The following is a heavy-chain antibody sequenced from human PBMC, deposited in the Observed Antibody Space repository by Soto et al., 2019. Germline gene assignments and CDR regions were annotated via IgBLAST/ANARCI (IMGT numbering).Heavy chain of an antibody. J-gene: IGHJ3*02. CDR1: GVSISSGGYY. CDR3: ARGSQLERDAFDI. CDR2: IYYTGST. Sequence: SETLSLTCTVSGVSISSGGYYWSWIRQHPGKGLEWIGYIYYTGSTYYNPSLKSRVTMSLDTSKNQFSLKLSSVTVADTAVYYCARGSQLERDAFDIWGQGTMVTVSS. V-gene: IGHV4-31*03. D-gene: IGHD1-1*01.